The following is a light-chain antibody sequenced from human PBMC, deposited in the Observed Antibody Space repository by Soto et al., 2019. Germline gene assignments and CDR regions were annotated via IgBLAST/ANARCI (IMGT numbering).Light chain of an antibody. J-gene: IGKJ2*01. CDR2: AAS. V-gene: IGKV1-39*01. CDR3: QQSYSAPYT. Sequence: DIQMTQSPSSLSASVGDRVTITCRASQSIYSSLNWYHQKPGKAPQLLIYAASNLQSGVPSRFSCSGSGTDFTLSISSLQPEDFATYYCQQSYSAPYTFGQGTKLEI. CDR1: QSIYSS.